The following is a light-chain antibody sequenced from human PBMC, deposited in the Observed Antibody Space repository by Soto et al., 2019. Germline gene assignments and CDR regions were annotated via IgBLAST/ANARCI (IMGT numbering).Light chain of an antibody. Sequence: EIVMTQSPVTLSVSPGERVTLSCRASQSVRSNLAWYQQKPGQAPRLLIHGASTRATGIPARFSGSGSGTEFTLTISSLQSEDVAVYYCQQYNNWPHMYSVGQGTTLEI. CDR3: QQYNNWPHMYS. J-gene: IGKJ2*01. V-gene: IGKV3D-15*01. CDR1: QSVRSN. CDR2: GAS.